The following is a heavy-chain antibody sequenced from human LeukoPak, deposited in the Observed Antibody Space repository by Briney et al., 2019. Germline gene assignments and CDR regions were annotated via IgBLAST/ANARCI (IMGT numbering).Heavy chain of an antibody. CDR2: ISGSGGST. CDR1: GFTFSSYA. D-gene: IGHD3-3*01. V-gene: IGHV3-23*01. CDR3: ANGFWSGLFDY. Sequence: GGSLRLSCTASGFTFSSYAMSWVRQAPGKGLEWVSAISGSGGSTYSADSVKGRFTISRDNSKNTLYLQMNSLRAEDTAVYYCANGFWSGLFDYWGQGTLVTVSS. J-gene: IGHJ4*02.